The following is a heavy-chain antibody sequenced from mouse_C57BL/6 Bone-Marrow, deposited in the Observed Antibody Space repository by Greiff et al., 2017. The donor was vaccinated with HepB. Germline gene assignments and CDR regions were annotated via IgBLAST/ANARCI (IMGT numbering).Heavy chain of an antibody. V-gene: IGHV1-5*01. CDR1: GYTFTSYW. J-gene: IGHJ4*01. CDR3: TRSGYDGYYDYAMDY. D-gene: IGHD2-3*01. CDR2: IYPGNSDT. Sequence: EVQLQQSGTVLARPGASVKMSCKTSGYTFTSYWMHWVKQRPGQGLEWIGAIYPGNSDTSYNQKFKGKAKLTAVTSGSTAYMELSSLTNEDSAVYYCTRSGYDGYYDYAMDYWGQGTSVTVSS.